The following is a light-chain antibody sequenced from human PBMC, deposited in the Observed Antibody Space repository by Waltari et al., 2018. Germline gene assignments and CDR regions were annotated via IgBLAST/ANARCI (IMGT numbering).Light chain of an antibody. J-gene: IGLJ2*01. CDR1: SSHIGSNT. CDR3: AAWDDSLNGSVV. CDR2: SNK. Sequence: QSVLTQPPSASGTPGQRVTISCSGSSSHIGSNTVNWSQQLPGTAPKLLIYSNKQRPSGVPDRFSGSKSGTSASLAISGLQSEDEADYYCAAWDDSLNGSVVFGGGTKLTVL. V-gene: IGLV1-44*01.